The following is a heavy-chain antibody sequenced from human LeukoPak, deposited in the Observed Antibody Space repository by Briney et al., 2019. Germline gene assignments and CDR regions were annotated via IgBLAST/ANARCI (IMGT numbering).Heavy chain of an antibody. CDR2: LDPEDGET. D-gene: IGHD3-10*01. Sequence: GASVKVSCKVSGYTLTELSMHWVRQAPGKGLEWMGVLDPEDGETIYAQKFQGRVTMTEDTSTDTAYMELSSLRSEDTAVYYCATDRPYYYGSGSSPHYWGQGTLVTVSS. J-gene: IGHJ4*02. CDR1: GYTLTELS. V-gene: IGHV1-24*01. CDR3: ATDRPYYYGSGSSPHY.